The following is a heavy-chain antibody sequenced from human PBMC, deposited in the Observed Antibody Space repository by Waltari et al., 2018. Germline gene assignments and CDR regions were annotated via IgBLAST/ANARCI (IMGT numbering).Heavy chain of an antibody. V-gene: IGHV1-46*01. Sequence: QVRLVQSGAEVKKPGASLKVSCEASGYTFSNHYVHWVRQAPGQGLEWMGMINTAAGTTNYAPKFRGRVTMTRDTSTSTVYLDLSSLRSEDTAVYFCAREPPGATKGFDYWGQGTLVIVSS. CDR2: INTAAGTT. D-gene: IGHD1-26*01. J-gene: IGHJ4*02. CDR1: GYTFSNHY. CDR3: AREPPGATKGFDY.